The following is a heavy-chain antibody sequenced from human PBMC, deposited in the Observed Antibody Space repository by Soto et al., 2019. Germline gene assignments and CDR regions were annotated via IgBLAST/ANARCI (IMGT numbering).Heavy chain of an antibody. CDR3: VILRAWTNAIDF. Sequence: PGESLKISCQGFGYTFSTYWIGWVRQRPGQGLEWMGAIYPADSDTRYTPSFEGHVTFSADKSLTTAYLQWNSLKASDTARYYCVILRAWTNAIDFWCPATLVTVS. CDR1: GYTFSTYW. D-gene: IGHD1-1*01. J-gene: IGHJ4*02. CDR2: IYPADSDT. V-gene: IGHV5-51*01.